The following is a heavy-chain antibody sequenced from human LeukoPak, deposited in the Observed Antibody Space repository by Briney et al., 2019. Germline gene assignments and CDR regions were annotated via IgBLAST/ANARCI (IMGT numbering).Heavy chain of an antibody. CDR1: GGSISSHF. Sequence: SETLSLTCTVSGGSISSHFYSWIRQPPGKGLEWIGYIYSSGNTNYNPSLKSRVAMSVDTSKNQFSLKLSSVTAADTAVYYCARGPYRWELLFGPWGQGTLVTVSS. CDR2: IYSSGNT. CDR3: ARGPYRWELLFGP. V-gene: IGHV4-59*11. J-gene: IGHJ5*02. D-gene: IGHD1-26*01.